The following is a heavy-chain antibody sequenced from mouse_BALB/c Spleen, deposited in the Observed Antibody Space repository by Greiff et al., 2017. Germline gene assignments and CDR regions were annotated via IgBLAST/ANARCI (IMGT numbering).Heavy chain of an antibody. J-gene: IGHJ4*01. CDR1: GFNIKDTY. D-gene: IGHD2-3*01. V-gene: IGHV14-3*02. CDR2: IDPANGNT. CDR3: ARGGWLLQSYAMDY. Sequence: EVQGVESGAELVKPGASVKLSCTASGFNIKDTYMHWVKQSPEQGLEWIGRIDPANGNTKYDPKFQGKATITADTSSNTAYLQLSSLTSEDTAVYYCARGGWLLQSYAMDYWGQGTSVTVSS.